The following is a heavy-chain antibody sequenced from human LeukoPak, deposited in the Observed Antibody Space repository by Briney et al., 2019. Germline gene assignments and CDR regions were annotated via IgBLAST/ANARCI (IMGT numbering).Heavy chain of an antibody. CDR2: IYSAGHT. CDR1: GFTVSSNY. CDR3: ARRLSSSWSHDY. D-gene: IGHD6-13*01. V-gene: IGHV3-66*01. J-gene: IGHJ4*02. Sequence: GGSLRLSCAASGFTVSSNYMSWVRQAPGKGLEWVSIIYSAGHTYYADSVKGRFTISRDSSKDTLYLQMNSLRAEDTAAYYCARRLSSSWSHDYWGQGTLVTVSS.